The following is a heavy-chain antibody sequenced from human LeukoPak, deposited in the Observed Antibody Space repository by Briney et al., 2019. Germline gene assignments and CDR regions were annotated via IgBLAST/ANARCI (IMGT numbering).Heavy chain of an antibody. CDR3: ARGIAAWFDP. Sequence: PSETLSLTCAVYGGSFSGYSWSWIRQPPGKGLEWIGEINHSGSNNYNPSLKSRVTISVDTSKNQFSLKLSSVTAADTAVYYCARGIAAWFDPWGQGTLVTVSS. D-gene: IGHD6-13*01. J-gene: IGHJ5*02. CDR1: GGSFSGYS. V-gene: IGHV4-34*01. CDR2: INHSGSN.